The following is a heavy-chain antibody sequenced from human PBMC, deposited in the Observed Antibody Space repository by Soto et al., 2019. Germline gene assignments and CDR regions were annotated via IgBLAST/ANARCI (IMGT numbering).Heavy chain of an antibody. D-gene: IGHD3-9*01. V-gene: IGHV3-23*01. J-gene: IGHJ4*02. CDR1: GFTFSSYA. CDR3: AKGAYKLDYDILTGYYSQYYFDY. Sequence: GGSLRLSCAASGFTFSSYAMSWVRQAPGKGLEWVSAISGSGGSTYYADSVKGRFTISRDNSKNTLYLQMNSLRAEDTAVYYCAKGAYKLDYDILTGYYSQYYFDYWGQGTLVTVSS. CDR2: ISGSGGST.